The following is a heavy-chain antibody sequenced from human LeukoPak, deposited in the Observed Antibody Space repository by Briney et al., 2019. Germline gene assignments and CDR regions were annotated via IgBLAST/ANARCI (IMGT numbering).Heavy chain of an antibody. CDR3: ARDAQLQYERWFDP. V-gene: IGHV4-30-4*08. D-gene: IGHD2-2*02. CDR2: IYYSGST. CDR1: GGSISSGDYY. Sequence: SQTLSLTCTVSGGSISSGDYYWSWIRQPPGKGLEWFGYIYYSGSTYYNPTLKRRVTISVDTSKNQFSLKLSSVTAADTAVYYCARDAQLQYERWFDPWGQGTLVTVSS. J-gene: IGHJ5*02.